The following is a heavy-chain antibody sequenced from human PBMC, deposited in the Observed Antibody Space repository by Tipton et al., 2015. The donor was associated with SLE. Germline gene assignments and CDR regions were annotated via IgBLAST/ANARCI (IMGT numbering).Heavy chain of an antibody. V-gene: IGHV4-59*01. CDR3: ASDFPPDF. J-gene: IGHJ4*02. Sequence: PSLTCTVSGGSINRSYWSWIRQPPGKGLEWIGYVYYSGSTNYNPSLRGRVTISVDTSKNQFSLKLTSVTAADTAIYYCASDFPPDFWGQGTLVTVSP. CDR1: GGSINRSY. CDR2: VYYSGST.